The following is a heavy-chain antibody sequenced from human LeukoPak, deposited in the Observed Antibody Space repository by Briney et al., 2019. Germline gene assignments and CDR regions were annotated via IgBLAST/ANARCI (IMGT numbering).Heavy chain of an antibody. Sequence: SETLSLTCTVPGGSISSYYWSWIRQPPGKGLEWIGYIYYSGSTKYNPSLKSRVTISVDTSKNQFSLKLTSVTAADTAVYYCARLGIGVVPSAMLGDYYFDYWGQGTLVTVSS. J-gene: IGHJ4*02. CDR3: ARLGIGVVPSAMLGDYYFDY. CDR1: GGSISSYY. D-gene: IGHD2-2*01. CDR2: IYYSGST. V-gene: IGHV4-59*08.